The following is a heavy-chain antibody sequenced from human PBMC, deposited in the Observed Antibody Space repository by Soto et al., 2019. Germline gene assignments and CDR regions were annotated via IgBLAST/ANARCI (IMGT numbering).Heavy chain of an antibody. CDR2: IYYNGSA. Sequence: VQLQESGPGLVKPSETLSLTCTVSGASLSLLYWSWVRQSPGKGLEWIGYIYYNGSATYNPSFRSRVTIAIDTYKSLFSLRLTSVTARDTAVYYGARDGGEIWNNIFYYSGMDVWGQGTTVTVSS. CDR3: ARDGGEIWNNIFYYSGMDV. CDR1: GASLSLLY. V-gene: IGHV4-59*01. J-gene: IGHJ6*02. D-gene: IGHD3-16*01.